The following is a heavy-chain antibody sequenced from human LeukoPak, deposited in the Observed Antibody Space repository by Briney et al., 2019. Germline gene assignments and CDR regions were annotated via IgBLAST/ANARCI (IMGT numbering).Heavy chain of an antibody. CDR3: AREVIEYSSGWYYFDY. Sequence: ASVKVSCKASGYTFTGYYMHWVRQAPGQGLEWMGWIYPNSGGTNYAQKFQGRVTMTRDTSISTAYMELSRLRSDDTAVYYCAREVIEYSSGWYYFDYWGQGTLSPSPQ. D-gene: IGHD6-19*01. CDR2: IYPNSGGT. J-gene: IGHJ4*02. V-gene: IGHV1-2*02. CDR1: GYTFTGYY.